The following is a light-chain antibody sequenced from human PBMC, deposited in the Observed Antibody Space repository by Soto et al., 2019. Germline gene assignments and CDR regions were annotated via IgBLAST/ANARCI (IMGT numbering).Light chain of an antibody. V-gene: IGKV1-5*01. Sequence: DIQMTQSPSTLSASVGDRVTITCRASQNINEWLAWYQQKPGKAPKFVIYDASILESGVPSRFSGSGSGTEFTLTISSLQPDDFATYYCQRYNSYSRTFDQGTKVEIK. CDR2: DAS. CDR3: QRYNSYSRT. J-gene: IGKJ1*01. CDR1: QNINEW.